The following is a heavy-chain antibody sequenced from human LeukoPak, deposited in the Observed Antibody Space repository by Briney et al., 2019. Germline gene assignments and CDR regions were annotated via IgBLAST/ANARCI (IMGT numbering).Heavy chain of an antibody. CDR2: IYWDDDK. V-gene: IGHV2-5*02. CDR3: AHKRAGEAAGTFDY. Sequence: ESGPALVKPTQTLTLTCTFSGFSLSTSGVAVGWIRQPPGKALEWLALIYWDDDKRYSPSLKSRLTIMKDTSKNQVVLIMTNMDPVDTATFFCAHKRAGEAAGTFDYWGQGILVTVSS. D-gene: IGHD6-13*01. CDR1: GFSLSTSGVA. J-gene: IGHJ4*02.